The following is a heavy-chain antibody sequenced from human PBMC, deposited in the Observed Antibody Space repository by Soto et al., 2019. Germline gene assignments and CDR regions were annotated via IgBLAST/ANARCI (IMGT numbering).Heavy chain of an antibody. V-gene: IGHV3-11*01. CDR2: ISSTGSSI. J-gene: IGHJ6*02. D-gene: IGHD3-10*01. Sequence: VQLVESGGGLVKPGGSLRLSCAASGLTFSDSYLNWIRHAPGKGLEWLAYISSTGSSIFYAGSVKGRFTISRDNAKNSQYLQMNSLRAEDTAMYYCARVRFGEWGYAMDVWGQGTTVTVSS. CDR1: GLTFSDSY. CDR3: ARVRFGEWGYAMDV.